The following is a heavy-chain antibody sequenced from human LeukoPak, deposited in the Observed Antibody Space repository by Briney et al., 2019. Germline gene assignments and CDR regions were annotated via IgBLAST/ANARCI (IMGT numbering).Heavy chain of an antibody. J-gene: IGHJ4*02. CDR2: IIPGNGNT. V-gene: IGHV1-3*01. Sequence: ASVKVSCKASGYTFSTYAMHWVRQAPGQSLEWMGWIIPGNGNTKYSQNFQGRVTITTDTPASTAYMELSSLRSEDTAMYYCARDDGNTWLLDSWGQGTLVTVSS. CDR1: GYTFSTYA. D-gene: IGHD5-24*01. CDR3: ARDDGNTWLLDS.